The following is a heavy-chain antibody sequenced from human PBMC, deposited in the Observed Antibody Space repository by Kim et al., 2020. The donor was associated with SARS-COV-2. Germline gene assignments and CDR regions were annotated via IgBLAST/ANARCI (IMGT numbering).Heavy chain of an antibody. Sequence: NKDYADSVKGRFTISRDNSKNTLYLQMNSLRAEDTAVYYCAREVDGMDVWGQGTTVTVSS. J-gene: IGHJ6*02. CDR2: NK. D-gene: IGHD2-15*01. CDR3: AREVDGMDV. V-gene: IGHV3-33*01.